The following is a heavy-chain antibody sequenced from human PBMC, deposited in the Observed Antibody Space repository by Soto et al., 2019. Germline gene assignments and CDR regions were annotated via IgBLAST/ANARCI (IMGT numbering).Heavy chain of an antibody. V-gene: IGHV1-24*01. CDR1: GYTLTELS. Sequence: ASVKVSCKVSGYTLTELSMHWVRQAPGKGLEWMGGFDPEDGETIYAQKFQGRVTMTEDTSTDTAYMELSSLRSEDTAVYYCATERPLQSDTAMVSFDYWGQGTLVTVSS. D-gene: IGHD5-18*01. J-gene: IGHJ4*02. CDR3: ATERPLQSDTAMVSFDY. CDR2: FDPEDGET.